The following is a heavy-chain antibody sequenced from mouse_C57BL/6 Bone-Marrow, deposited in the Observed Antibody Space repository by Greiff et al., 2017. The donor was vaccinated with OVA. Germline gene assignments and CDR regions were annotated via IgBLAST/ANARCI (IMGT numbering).Heavy chain of an antibody. D-gene: IGHD1-1*01. CDR1: GYTFTSYW. J-gene: IGHJ2*01. V-gene: IGHV1-81*01. CDR2: IYPRSGNT. CDR3: ARAKGFITTVAQYYFDY. Sequence: QVQLQQPGAELVKPGASVKLSCKASGYTFTSYWMHWVKQRPGQGLEWIGEIYPRSGNTYYNEKFKGKATLTADKSSSTAYMELRSLTSEDSAVYFCARAKGFITTVAQYYFDYWGQGTTLTVSS.